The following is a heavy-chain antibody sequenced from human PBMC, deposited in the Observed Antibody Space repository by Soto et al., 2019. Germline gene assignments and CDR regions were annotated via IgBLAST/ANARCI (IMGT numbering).Heavy chain of an antibody. Sequence: SETLSLTCSVSGGSVSNKTYYWSWIRQPPGKRLEWIGYVSYSGTTNYNPSLKSRVTISVDLSKNQFSLRLSSVTTADTALYYCARTTAVPNTLRSRYFFDYWGQGTLVTVSS. D-gene: IGHD4-17*01. CDR1: GGSVSNKTYY. J-gene: IGHJ4*02. CDR2: VSYSGTT. V-gene: IGHV4-61*01. CDR3: ARTTAVPNTLRSRYFFDY.